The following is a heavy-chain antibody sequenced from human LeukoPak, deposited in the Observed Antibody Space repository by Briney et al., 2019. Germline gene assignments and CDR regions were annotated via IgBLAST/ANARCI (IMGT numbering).Heavy chain of an antibody. CDR2: ISGSGGST. CDR1: GFTFSSYA. V-gene: IGHV3-23*01. CDR3: AKDQQVLRYFDWSMGDYFDY. D-gene: IGHD3-9*01. Sequence: GGSLRLSCAAPGFTFSSYAMSSVRQAPGKGLEWVSAISGSGGSTSYADSVNGRFPISRDNSKNTLYLQMNSLRAEDTAVYYCAKDQQVLRYFDWSMGDYFDYWGQGTLVTVSS. J-gene: IGHJ4*02.